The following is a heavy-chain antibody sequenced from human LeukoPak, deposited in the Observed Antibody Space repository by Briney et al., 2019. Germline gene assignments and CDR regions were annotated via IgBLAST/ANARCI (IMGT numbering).Heavy chain of an antibody. CDR2: INPNSGGT. CDR3: ARQLRYDSSGYSNNWFDP. D-gene: IGHD3-22*01. Sequence: ASVKVSCKASGYTFTSYGISWVRQAPGQGLEWMGWINPNSGGTNYAQKFQGRVTMTTDTSTSTAYMELRSLRSDDTAVYYCARQLRYDSSGYSNNWFDPWGQGTLVTVSS. CDR1: GYTFTSYG. V-gene: IGHV1-18*01. J-gene: IGHJ5*02.